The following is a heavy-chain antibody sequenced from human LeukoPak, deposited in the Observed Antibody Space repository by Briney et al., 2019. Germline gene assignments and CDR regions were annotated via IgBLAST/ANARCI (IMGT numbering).Heavy chain of an antibody. CDR1: GGTFSTYA. Sequence: SVKVSCKASGGTFSTYAISWVRQAPGQGLEWMGRIIPILGIANYPQKFQGRVTITADKSTSTGYMELSSLRSEDTALYYCAGRTYYYDSSGYYSSPLDYWGQGTLVTVSS. J-gene: IGHJ4*02. D-gene: IGHD3-22*01. V-gene: IGHV1-69*04. CDR3: AGRTYYYDSSGYYSSPLDY. CDR2: IIPILGIA.